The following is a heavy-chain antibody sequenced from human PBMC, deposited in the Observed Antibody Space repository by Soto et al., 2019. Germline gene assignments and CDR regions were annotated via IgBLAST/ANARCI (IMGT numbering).Heavy chain of an antibody. J-gene: IGHJ6*03. D-gene: IGHD4-17*01. CDR3: ARDRRGDYVPGCMDF. V-gene: IGHV3-33*01. CDR2: IWYDGSNK. CDR1: GFTFSSYG. Sequence: GGSLRVSCAGSGFTFSSYGMHWVRQAPGKGLEWVAVIWYDGSNKYYADSVKGRFTISRDNSKNTLYLQMNSLRAEDTAVYYCARDRRGDYVPGCMDFWGKGTTVTVSS.